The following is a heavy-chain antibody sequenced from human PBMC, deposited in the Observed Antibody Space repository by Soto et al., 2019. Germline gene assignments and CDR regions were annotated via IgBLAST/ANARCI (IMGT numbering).Heavy chain of an antibody. J-gene: IGHJ4*02. CDR3: AGDIRSGSYRFDY. D-gene: IGHD1-26*01. CDR2: IYDSGST. V-gene: IGHV4-59*12. Sequence: ETLSLTCTVSDCSISSYYWSWLRQPPGKGLEWIVYIYDSGSTVYNPSLKSRVTISVDRPNNQFSLRLRFVTAADTAIYYCAGDIRSGSYRFDYWGQGTLVTVSS. CDR1: DCSISSYY.